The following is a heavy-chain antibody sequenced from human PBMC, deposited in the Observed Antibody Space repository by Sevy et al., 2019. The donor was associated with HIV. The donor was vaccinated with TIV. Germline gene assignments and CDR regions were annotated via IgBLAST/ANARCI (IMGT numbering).Heavy chain of an antibody. D-gene: IGHD3-22*01. CDR2: INQHGSDK. CDR1: GFIFSSHW. V-gene: IGHV3-7*01. J-gene: IGHJ4*02. Sequence: GGSLRLSCEASGFIFSSHWMNWVRRAPGKGLEWVANINQHGSDKNYVASVEGRFSISRDNAKNSLYLQMNSLRVGDTAVYYCARGDYYDSGPLIDYRPLDLWGRGTLVTVSS. CDR3: ARGDYYDSGPLIDYRPLDL.